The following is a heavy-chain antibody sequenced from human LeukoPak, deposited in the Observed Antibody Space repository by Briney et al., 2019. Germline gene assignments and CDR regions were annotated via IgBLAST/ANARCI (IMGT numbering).Heavy chain of an antibody. Sequence: GASVKVSCKASGYTFTSYDINWVRQATGQGLEWMGWMNPNSGNTGYAQKFQGRDTITRNTSISTAYMELSSLRSEDTAVYYCAREEVAVAGTEPLDYWGQGTLVTVSS. CDR2: MNPNSGNT. CDR3: AREEVAVAGTEPLDY. D-gene: IGHD6-19*01. J-gene: IGHJ4*02. V-gene: IGHV1-8*03. CDR1: GYTFTSYD.